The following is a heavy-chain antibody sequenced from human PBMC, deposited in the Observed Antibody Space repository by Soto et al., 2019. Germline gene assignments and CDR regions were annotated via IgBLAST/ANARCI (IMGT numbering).Heavy chain of an antibody. D-gene: IGHD2-8*02. V-gene: IGHV3-7*05. CDR1: GFTFSRYW. Sequence: GGSLRLSCAASGFTFSRYWMSWVRQAPGKGLEWVANINQDGSEKYYVDSVKSRFTISRDNAKNSLYLQMNSLRAEDTAVYYCARERVLGPYYYYYGMDVWGQGTTVTVSS. CDR3: ARERVLGPYYYYYGMDV. J-gene: IGHJ6*02. CDR2: INQDGSEK.